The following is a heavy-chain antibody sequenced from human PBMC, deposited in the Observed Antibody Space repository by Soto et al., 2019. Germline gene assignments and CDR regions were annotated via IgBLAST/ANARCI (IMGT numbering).Heavy chain of an antibody. Sequence: GASVKVSCKASGGTFSSYAISWVRQAPGQGLEWMGGIIPIFGTANYAQKFQGRVTITADESTSTAYMELSSLRSDNTAVYYCARDAAAGLNDYWGQGTLVTVS. J-gene: IGHJ4*02. CDR2: IIPIFGTA. V-gene: IGHV1-69*13. D-gene: IGHD6-13*01. CDR1: GGTFSSYA. CDR3: ARDAAAGLNDY.